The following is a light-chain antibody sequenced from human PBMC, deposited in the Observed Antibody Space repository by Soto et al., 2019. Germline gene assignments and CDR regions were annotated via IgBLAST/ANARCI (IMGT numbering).Light chain of an antibody. CDR1: QSISRW. CDR3: QQYGTSPRWT. J-gene: IGKJ1*01. V-gene: IGKV1-5*01. Sequence: DIQMTQSPSTLSSSLGDSVTITCRASQSISRWLGWYQQKPGKAPKLLIYAAYSLQSGVPSRFSGSGSGTDFTLTISSLQPEDFAVYYCQQYGTSPRWTCGQGTKVDIK. CDR2: AAY.